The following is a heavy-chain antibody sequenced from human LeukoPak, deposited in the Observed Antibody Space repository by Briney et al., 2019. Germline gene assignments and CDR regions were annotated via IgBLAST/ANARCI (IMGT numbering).Heavy chain of an antibody. V-gene: IGHV4-59*01. CDR3: ARGAVLLWFGEGGYFDY. D-gene: IGHD3-10*01. CDR2: IYYSGST. Sequence: SETLSLTWTVSGGSISSYYWSWIRQPPGKGLEWIGYIYYSGSTNYNPSLKSRVTISVDTSKNQFSLKLSSVTAADTAVYYCARGAVLLWFGEGGYFDYWGQGTLVTVSS. J-gene: IGHJ4*02. CDR1: GGSISSYY.